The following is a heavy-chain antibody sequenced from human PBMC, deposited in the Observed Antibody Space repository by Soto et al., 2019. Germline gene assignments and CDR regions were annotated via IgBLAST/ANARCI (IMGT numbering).Heavy chain of an antibody. CDR3: AKDQSGAADI. J-gene: IGHJ3*02. CDR2: MYTNGRT. Sequence: SETLSLTCTVSGASIRTYSWSWTRQSAGKGLEWIGHMYTNGRTNYIPSLKSRITMSVDTSKNQFSLNLKFVTAADTAVYFCAKDQSGAADIWGQGTMVTVSS. CDR1: GASIRTYS. D-gene: IGHD7-27*01. V-gene: IGHV4-4*07.